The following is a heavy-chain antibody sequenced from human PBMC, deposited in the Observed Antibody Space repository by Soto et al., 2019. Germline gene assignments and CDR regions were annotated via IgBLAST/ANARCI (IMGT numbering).Heavy chain of an antibody. V-gene: IGHV2-5*02. Sequence: QITLKESGPTLVTPTQTLTLTCTFSGFSLTSNDVGVGWIRQPPGKALEWLALIYWDDDKRYSPSLKSRLTITKDTSKNQVVLRMTNMDPVDTATYYCAHSRYSRSSFDYWGQGTLVTVSS. CDR1: GFSLTSNDVG. CDR3: AHSRYSRSSFDY. CDR2: IYWDDDK. J-gene: IGHJ4*02. D-gene: IGHD6-6*01.